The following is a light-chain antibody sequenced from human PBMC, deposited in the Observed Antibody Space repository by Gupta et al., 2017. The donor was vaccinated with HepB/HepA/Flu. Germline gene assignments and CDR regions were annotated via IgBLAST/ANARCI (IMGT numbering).Light chain of an antibody. Sequence: ESVLTQSPATLSLSRGEGATLSCGASQSLSSSYLAWFQQKEGLAPRLLIYDASRRATGIPDRFSGSGSGTDFTLTISRREPEDFAVYYCQQQDRSPGTFGQGTKVEIK. V-gene: IGKV3D-20*01. CDR3: QQQDRSPGT. J-gene: IGKJ2*01. CDR1: QSLSSSY. CDR2: DAS.